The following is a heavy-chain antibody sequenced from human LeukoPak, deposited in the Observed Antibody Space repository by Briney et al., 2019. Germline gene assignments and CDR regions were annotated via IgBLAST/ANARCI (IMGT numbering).Heavy chain of an antibody. Sequence: GESLKISCKGSGYSFTSYWIGWVRQMPGKGLEWMGIIYPGDSDTRYSPSFQGQVTISADKSISTAYLQWSSLKASDTAMYYCAGRWKTALPYFDYWGQGTLVTVSS. D-gene: IGHD6-6*01. CDR2: IYPGDSDT. J-gene: IGHJ4*02. CDR1: GYSFTSYW. V-gene: IGHV5-51*01. CDR3: AGRWKTALPYFDY.